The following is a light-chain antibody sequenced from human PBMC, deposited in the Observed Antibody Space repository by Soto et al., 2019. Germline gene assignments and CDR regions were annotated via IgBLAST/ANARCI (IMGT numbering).Light chain of an antibody. V-gene: IGKV3-15*01. Sequence: EIVMTQSPATLSVSPGERATLSCRASQSVSTNLAWYQQKPGQAPRLLIYGASTRATGIPARFSGSGSGTEFTLTISSLQSEDFVVYYCQQYINWPPWTFGQGTKVEI. CDR1: QSVSTN. J-gene: IGKJ1*01. CDR3: QQYINWPPWT. CDR2: GAS.